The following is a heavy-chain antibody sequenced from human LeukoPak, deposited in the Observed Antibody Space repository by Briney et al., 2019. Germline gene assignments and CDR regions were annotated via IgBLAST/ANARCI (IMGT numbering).Heavy chain of an antibody. CDR1: GGSISSYY. V-gene: IGHV4-59*01. D-gene: IGHD3-9*01. J-gene: IGHJ4*02. Sequence: SETLSLTCTVSGGSISSYYWSWIRQPPGKGLEWIGYIYYSGSTNYNPSLKSRVTISVDTSKNQFSLKLSSVTAADTAVYYCAGQYYDILTGCTESWGQGTLVTVSS. CDR2: IYYSGST. CDR3: AGQYYDILTGCTES.